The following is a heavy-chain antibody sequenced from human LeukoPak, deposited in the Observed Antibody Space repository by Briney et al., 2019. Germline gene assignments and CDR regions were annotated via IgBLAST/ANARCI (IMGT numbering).Heavy chain of an antibody. CDR1: GFTFSSYR. CDR2: INSDGSST. V-gene: IGHV3-74*01. D-gene: IGHD6-13*01. CDR3: AKEGSSWYYFDY. Sequence: GGSLRLSCAASGFTFSSYRMHWVRQAPGKGLGWVSRINSDGSSTSYADSVKGRFTISRDNAKNTLYLQMNSLRAEDTAVYYCAKEGSSWYYFDYWGQGTLVTVSS. J-gene: IGHJ4*02.